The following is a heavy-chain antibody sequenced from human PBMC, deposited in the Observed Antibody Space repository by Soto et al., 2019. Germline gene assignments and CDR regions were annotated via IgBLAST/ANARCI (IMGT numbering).Heavy chain of an antibody. D-gene: IGHD3-22*01. J-gene: IGHJ4*02. CDR1: GFIFSTYG. V-gene: IGHV3-33*01. Sequence: QVQLVESGGGVVQPGRSLRLSCAASGFIFSTYGMHWVRQAPAKGLEWVAIIWYDGSNKYYADSVKGRFTISRDNSKNTLYLQMKSLRAEDTAVYYCARGNYDSSGTLDYWGQGTLVTVSS. CDR3: ARGNYDSSGTLDY. CDR2: IWYDGSNK.